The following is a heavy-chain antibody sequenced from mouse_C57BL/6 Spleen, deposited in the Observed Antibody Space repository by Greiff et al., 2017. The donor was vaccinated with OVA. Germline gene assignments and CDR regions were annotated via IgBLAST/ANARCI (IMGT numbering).Heavy chain of an antibody. CDR3: ARWGGFFYARDY. J-gene: IGHJ4*01. CDR1: GYTFTDYN. V-gene: IGHV1-18*01. CDR2: INPNNGGT. Sequence: EVKLVESGPELVKPGASVKIPCKASGYTFTDYNMDWVKQSHGKSLEWIGDINPNNGGTIYNQKFKGKATLTVDKSSSTAYMELRSLTSEDTAVYYCARWGGFFYARDYWGQGTSVTVSS.